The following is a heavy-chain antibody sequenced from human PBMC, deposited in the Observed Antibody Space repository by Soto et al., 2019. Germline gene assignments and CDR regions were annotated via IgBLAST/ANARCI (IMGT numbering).Heavy chain of an antibody. J-gene: IGHJ4*02. Sequence: QVQLVESGGGVVQPGRSLRLSCAASGFPFTSYGMHWVREGPDKGLEWVAIISYDGSDKYYADSVKGRFTISRDNSKNTLYLQMSSLRPEDTALYYCVGGQYYFACRGQGTLVIVSS. V-gene: IGHV3-30*03. D-gene: IGHD3-10*01. CDR1: GFPFTSYG. CDR2: ISYDGSDK. CDR3: VGGQYYFAC.